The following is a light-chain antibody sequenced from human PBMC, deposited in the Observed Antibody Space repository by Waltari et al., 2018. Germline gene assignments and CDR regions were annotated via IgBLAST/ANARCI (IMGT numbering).Light chain of an antibody. J-gene: IGKJ1*01. CDR3: HQYTNWPWT. CDR2: GVS. CDR1: QSVDGN. V-gene: IGKV3D-15*01. Sequence: EIVMTQSPALVSVSPGERITLSCRASQSVDGNLAWYQQKPGQAPRLLVHGVSIRASGIPARFSGSASGTEFTLTISGLQSEDCAVYHCHQYTNWPWTYGQGTKVEIK.